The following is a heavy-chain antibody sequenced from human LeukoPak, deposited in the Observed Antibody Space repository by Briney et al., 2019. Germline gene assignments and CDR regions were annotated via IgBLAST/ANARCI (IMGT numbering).Heavy chain of an antibody. CDR3: ARAGELRYMDV. Sequence: GGSLRLSCAASGFTFSNYGMNWVRQAPGKGLEWVSAISGSGGNTDYADSVKGRFTISRDNSKNTLYLQMSSLRADDTAIYYCARAGELRYMDVWGKGTAVTVSS. J-gene: IGHJ6*03. CDR1: GFTFSNYG. CDR2: ISGSGGNT. D-gene: IGHD3-16*01. V-gene: IGHV3-23*01.